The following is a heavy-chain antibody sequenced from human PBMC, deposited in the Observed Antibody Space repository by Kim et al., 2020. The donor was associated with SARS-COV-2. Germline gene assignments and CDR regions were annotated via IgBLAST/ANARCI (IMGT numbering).Heavy chain of an antibody. D-gene: IGHD6-19*01. V-gene: IGHV3-21*01. J-gene: IGHJ3*02. Sequence: DSVKGRFTISRDNAKKSLYLQMNSLRAEDTAVYYCAKDRGVAATGDAFDIWGQGTMVTVSS. CDR3: AKDRGVAATGDAFDI.